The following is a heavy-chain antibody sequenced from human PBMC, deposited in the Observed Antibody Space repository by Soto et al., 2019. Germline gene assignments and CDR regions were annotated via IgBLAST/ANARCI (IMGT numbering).Heavy chain of an antibody. CDR2: ISGSGGST. V-gene: IGHV3-23*01. Sequence: GGSLRLSCAASGFTFSSYAMSWVRQAPGKGLEWVSAISGSGGSTYYADSVKGRFTISRDNSKNTLYLQMNSLRAEDTAVYYCAKFRYYYDSSGYYRIGAFDIWGQGTMVTVSS. CDR1: GFTFSSYA. D-gene: IGHD3-22*01. J-gene: IGHJ3*02. CDR3: AKFRYYYDSSGYYRIGAFDI.